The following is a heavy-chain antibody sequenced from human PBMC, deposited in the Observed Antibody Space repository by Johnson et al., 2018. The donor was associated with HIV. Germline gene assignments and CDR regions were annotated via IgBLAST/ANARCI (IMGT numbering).Heavy chain of an antibody. D-gene: IGHD6-13*01. J-gene: IGHJ3*01. CDR3: ARDGKYSSIGPDAFDV. Sequence: VQLVESGGGLVQPGGSLRLSCAASGFTVSSNYMSWVRQAPGKGLEWVSGITGTGGSTYYADSVKGRFTISRDNSKNTLYVQRNSLRSEDTAGYYCARDGKYSSIGPDAFDVWGQGTMVAVSS. CDR1: GFTVSSNY. CDR2: TGTGGST. V-gene: IGHV3-66*02.